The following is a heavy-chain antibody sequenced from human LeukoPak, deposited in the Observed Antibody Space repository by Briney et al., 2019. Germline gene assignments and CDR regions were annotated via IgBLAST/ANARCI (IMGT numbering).Heavy chain of an antibody. Sequence: SETLSLTCTVSGGSISSCYWSWIRQPAGKGLEWIGRIYTSGSTNYNPSLKSRVTMSVDTSKNQFSLKLSSVTAADTAVYYCARETILYSSGWYTGWFDPWGQGTLVTVSS. CDR3: ARETILYSSGWYTGWFDP. CDR1: GGSISSCY. V-gene: IGHV4-4*07. D-gene: IGHD6-19*01. J-gene: IGHJ5*02. CDR2: IYTSGST.